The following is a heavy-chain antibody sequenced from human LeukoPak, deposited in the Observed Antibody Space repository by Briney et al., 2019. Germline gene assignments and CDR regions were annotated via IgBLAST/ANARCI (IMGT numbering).Heavy chain of an antibody. V-gene: IGHV3-74*01. J-gene: IGHJ4*02. D-gene: IGHD2-2*01. CDR1: GFTFSSYW. Sequence: GGSLTLSCAASGFTFSSYWMTWVRQAPGKGLVWVSRIISDGSSTSYADSVKGRFTISRDNAKNTLYLQMNSLRAEDTAVYYCARARRYCSSTSCPYYFDYWGQGTLVTVSS. CDR2: IISDGSST. CDR3: ARARRYCSSTSCPYYFDY.